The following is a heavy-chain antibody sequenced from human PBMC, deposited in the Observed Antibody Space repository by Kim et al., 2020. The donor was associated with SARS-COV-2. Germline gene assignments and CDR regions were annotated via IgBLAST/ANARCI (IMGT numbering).Heavy chain of an antibody. V-gene: IGHV1-24*01. J-gene: IGHJ4*02. CDR3: ATSWYSGSYLPY. Sequence: IYAQKFQGRVTMTEDTSTDTAYMELSSLRSEDTAVYYCATSWYSGSYLPYWGQGTLVTVSS. D-gene: IGHD1-26*01.